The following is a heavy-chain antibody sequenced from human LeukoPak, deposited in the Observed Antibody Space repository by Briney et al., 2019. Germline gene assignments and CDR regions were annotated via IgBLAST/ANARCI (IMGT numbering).Heavy chain of an antibody. J-gene: IGHJ4*02. CDR2: ISYDGSNK. Sequence: GRSLRLSCAASGFTFSSYGMHWVRQAPGKGLEWVAVISYDGSNKYYADSVKGRFTISRDNAKNSLYLQMNSLRAEDTAVYYCARPAYPRHDSSGYYLEWGQGTLVTVSS. V-gene: IGHV3-30*03. CDR1: GFTFSSYG. D-gene: IGHD3-22*01. CDR3: ARPAYPRHDSSGYYLE.